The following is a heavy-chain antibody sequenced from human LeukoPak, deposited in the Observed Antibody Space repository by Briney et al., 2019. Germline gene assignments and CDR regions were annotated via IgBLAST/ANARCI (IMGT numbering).Heavy chain of an antibody. CDR1: GGSISTSDYY. CDR3: ARLTYYYDVSGNAFDN. CDR2: IYYSGTS. D-gene: IGHD3-22*01. V-gene: IGHV4-39*01. J-gene: IGHJ4*02. Sequence: SETLSLTCTVSGGSISTSDYYWGWVRQSPGKRLEWIGNIYYSGTSHYNPSLKTRLTLSIDTSRNQFSLNLSSVTAADTAVYYCARLTYYYDVSGNAFDNWGQGTLVTVSS.